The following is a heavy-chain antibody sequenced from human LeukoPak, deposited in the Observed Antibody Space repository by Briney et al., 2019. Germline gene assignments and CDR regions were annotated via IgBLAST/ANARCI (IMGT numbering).Heavy chain of an antibody. J-gene: IGHJ4*02. CDR3: AKAPAFSIAAAGRFGFDY. CDR2: ISSSSSYI. Sequence: GGSLRLSCAASGFTFSSYSMNWVRQAPGKGLEWVSSISSSSSYIYYADSVKGRFTISRDNAKNSLYLQMNSLRAEDTAVYYCAKAPAFSIAAAGRFGFDYWGQGTLVTVSS. V-gene: IGHV3-21*04. D-gene: IGHD6-13*01. CDR1: GFTFSSYS.